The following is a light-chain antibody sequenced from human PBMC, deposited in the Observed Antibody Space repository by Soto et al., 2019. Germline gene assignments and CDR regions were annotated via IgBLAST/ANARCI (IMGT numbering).Light chain of an antibody. CDR3: QQYNDWPLT. Sequence: EKVMTQSPATLSVSPGERATLSCRASQSVNSNLAWYQQKPGQAPRLLLYGASTMATGITARFSGSASGTEFTLTISILQSEDSAVYYCQQYNDWPLTFGGGTKVEIK. CDR1: QSVNSN. V-gene: IGKV3-15*01. CDR2: GAS. J-gene: IGKJ4*01.